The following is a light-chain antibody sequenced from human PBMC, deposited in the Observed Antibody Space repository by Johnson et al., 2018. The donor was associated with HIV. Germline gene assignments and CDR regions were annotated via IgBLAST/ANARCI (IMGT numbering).Light chain of an antibody. J-gene: IGLJ1*01. CDR2: DNN. CDR1: SSNIGNNY. CDR3: GTGDSSLRGGF. Sequence: QSVLTQPPSVSAAPGQKVTISCSGSSSNIGNNYVSWYQQLPGTAPKLLIYDNNKRPSGIPDRFSGSKSGTSATLGITGLQTGEEADYYCGTGDSSLRGGFFGTGTKVTVL. V-gene: IGLV1-51*01.